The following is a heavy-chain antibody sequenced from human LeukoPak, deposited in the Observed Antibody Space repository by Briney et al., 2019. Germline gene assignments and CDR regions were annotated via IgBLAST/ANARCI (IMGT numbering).Heavy chain of an antibody. CDR2: TYYRSKWYN. CDR1: GDSVSSNSAA. V-gene: IGHV6-1*01. D-gene: IGHD6-19*01. J-gene: IGHJ4*02. Sequence: SQTLSLTCAISGDSVSSNSAAWNWIRQSPSRGLEWLGRTYYRSKWYNDYAVSVKSRITINPDTPKNQFSLQLNSVTPEDTAVYYCVREKGDNNGWTMGRRFDYWGQGTLVTVSS. CDR3: VREKGDNNGWTMGRRFDY.